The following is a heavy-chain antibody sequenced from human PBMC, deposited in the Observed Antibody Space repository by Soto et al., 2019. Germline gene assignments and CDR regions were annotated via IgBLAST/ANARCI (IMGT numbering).Heavy chain of an antibody. CDR3: ARIAVLGGLGWLDR. V-gene: IGHV1-69*01. Sequence: QVQLVQSGAEVKKPGSSVKVSCKASGGTFSSYAISWVRQAPGQGLEWMGGIIPIFGTANYAQTFQGRVTITADESTSTAYMDVSSLRSAATAVYYCARIAVLGGLGWLDRWGQGTLVTVSS. D-gene: IGHD6-19*01. J-gene: IGHJ5*02. CDR1: GGTFSSYA. CDR2: IIPIFGTA.